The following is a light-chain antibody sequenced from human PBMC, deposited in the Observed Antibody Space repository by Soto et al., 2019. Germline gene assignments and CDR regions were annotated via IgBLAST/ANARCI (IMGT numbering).Light chain of an antibody. CDR1: SSDVGSYDY. CDR2: NVT. CDR3: CSYTSSATYV. V-gene: IGLV2-11*01. Sequence: QSALIQPPSVSGSPGQSVTISCTGTSSDVGSYDYVSWYQQHPGTVPKPMIYNVTTQPSGVPDRFSGSRSGNSASMTISGLQAEDEAEYSCCSYTSSATYVFVTGTKLTVL. J-gene: IGLJ1*01.